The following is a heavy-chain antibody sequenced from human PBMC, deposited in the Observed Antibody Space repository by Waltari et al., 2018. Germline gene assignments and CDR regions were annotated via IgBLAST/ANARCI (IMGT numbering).Heavy chain of an antibody. CDR2: IFYSGAT. D-gene: IGHD3-22*01. CDR3: ARQDYYYVKGYFDL. Sequence: QLQLQESGPGLVKPSETVSLTGTVSGGSISSVAYYWGWVRQPPGKGLEFIASIFYSGATYYNPSLESRVTISVDTSKNQFSLELTSVTDADTAVYYCARQDYYYVKGYFDLWGRGTLVTVSS. J-gene: IGHJ2*01. V-gene: IGHV4-39*01. CDR1: GGSISSVAYY.